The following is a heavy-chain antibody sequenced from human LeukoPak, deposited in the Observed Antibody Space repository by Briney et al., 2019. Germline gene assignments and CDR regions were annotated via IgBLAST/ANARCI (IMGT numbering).Heavy chain of an antibody. D-gene: IGHD4-23*01. J-gene: IGHJ5*02. CDR2: ISYNGGNQ. CDR3: ARDRGVGMTTVVTNWFDP. Sequence: GRSLRLSCAASGFTFSSFGMHWVRQAPGKGLEWVAVISYNGGNQYYADSVKGRFTISRDNSKNTLYLQMNSLRAEDTAVYYCARDRGVGMTTVVTNWFDPWGQGTLVTVSS. V-gene: IGHV3-30*03. CDR1: GFTFSSFG.